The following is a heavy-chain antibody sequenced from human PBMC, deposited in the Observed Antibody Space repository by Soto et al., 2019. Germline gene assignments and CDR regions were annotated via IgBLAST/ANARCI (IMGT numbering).Heavy chain of an antibody. CDR3: AREGDSSGYYDG. CDR2: IWYDGSNK. CDR1: GFTFSSYG. J-gene: IGHJ4*02. V-gene: IGHV3-33*01. D-gene: IGHD3-22*01. Sequence: LRLSCAASGFTFSSYGMHWVRQAPGKGLEWVAVIWYDGSNKYYADSVKGRFTISRDNSKNTLYLQMNSLRAEDTAVYYCAREGDSSGYYDGWGQGTLVTVSS.